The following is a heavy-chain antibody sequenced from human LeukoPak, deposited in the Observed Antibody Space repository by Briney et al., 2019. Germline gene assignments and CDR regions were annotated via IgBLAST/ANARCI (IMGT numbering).Heavy chain of an antibody. CDR1: GFTFDDYA. J-gene: IGHJ4*02. Sequence: GGSLGLSCAASGFTFDDYAMHWVRQVPGKGREWVSLISWDGGSTHYADSVKGRFTISRDNSKNSLYLQMNSLRGEDTALYYCAKDIRGSTSWYGLDYWGQGTLVTVSS. CDR3: AKDIRGSTSWYGLDY. D-gene: IGHD2-2*01. V-gene: IGHV3-43D*03. CDR2: ISWDGGST.